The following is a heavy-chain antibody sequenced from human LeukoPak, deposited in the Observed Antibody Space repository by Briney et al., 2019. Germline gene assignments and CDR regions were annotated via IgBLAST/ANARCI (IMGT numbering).Heavy chain of an antibody. Sequence: ASVKVSCKASGYTFTSYGINWVRQAPGQGLEWMGWISAYNGNTNYAQKLQGRVTMTTDTSTSTAYMELRSLRSDDTAVYYCARDLDQYSGRYGGFGHDFWGQGTTVTVSS. V-gene: IGHV1-18*01. CDR1: GYTFTSYG. CDR3: ARDLDQYSGRYGGFGHDF. CDR2: ISAYNGNT. D-gene: IGHD1-26*01. J-gene: IGHJ6*02.